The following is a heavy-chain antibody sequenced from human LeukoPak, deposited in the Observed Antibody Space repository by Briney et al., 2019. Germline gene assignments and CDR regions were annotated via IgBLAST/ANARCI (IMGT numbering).Heavy chain of an antibody. J-gene: IGHJ4*02. Sequence: GGSLRLSCAAYGFTFSSYGMHWVRQAPGKGLEWVAVISYDGSNKYYADSVKGRFTISRDNSKNTLYLQMNSLRAEDTAVYYCAKPIGQRSYYNFDYWGQGTLVTVSS. CDR2: ISYDGSNK. CDR1: GFTFSSYG. V-gene: IGHV3-30*18. D-gene: IGHD3-10*01. CDR3: AKPIGQRSYYNFDY.